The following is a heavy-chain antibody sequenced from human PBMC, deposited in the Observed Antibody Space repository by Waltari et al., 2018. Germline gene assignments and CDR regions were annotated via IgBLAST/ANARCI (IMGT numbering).Heavy chain of an antibody. V-gene: IGHV4-31*03. D-gene: IGHD3-22*01. CDR2: IYYSGST. CDR3: ATPGREDSSGYYYFDY. J-gene: IGHJ4*02. CDR1: GGSISSGASY. Sequence: QVQLQESGPGLVKPSQTLSPTCTVSGGSISSGASYWSWIRQHPGTGLEWIGYIYYSGSTYYNPSLKSRVTISVDTSKNQFSLKLSSVTAADTAVYYCATPGREDSSGYYYFDYWGQGTLVTVSS.